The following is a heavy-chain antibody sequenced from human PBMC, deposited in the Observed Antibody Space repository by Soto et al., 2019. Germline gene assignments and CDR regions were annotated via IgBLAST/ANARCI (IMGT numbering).Heavy chain of an antibody. CDR3: ARTRRITIFGAGYYYGMDV. Sequence: PGESLKISCKGSGYSFTSYWIGWVRQMPGKGLEWMGIIYPGDSDTRYSPSFQGQVTISADKSISTAYLQWSSLKASDTAMYYCARTRRITIFGAGYYYGMDVWGQGTTVTVSS. V-gene: IGHV5-51*01. CDR2: IYPGDSDT. J-gene: IGHJ6*02. CDR1: GYSFTSYW. D-gene: IGHD3-3*01.